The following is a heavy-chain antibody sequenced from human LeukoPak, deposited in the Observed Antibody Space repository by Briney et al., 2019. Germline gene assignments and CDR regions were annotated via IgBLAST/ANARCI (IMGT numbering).Heavy chain of an antibody. J-gene: IGHJ4*02. CDR1: GDYISSGENY. CDR3: ARVRDYGSDSVGPFDD. CDR2: IFYSGST. Sequence: PSETLSLTCTVSGDYISSGENYWTWIRQPPGKGLEWIGNIFYSGSTSYNPSLKSRVSIYVDMSKNQFSLRPSSLTPADTPEYYCARVRDYGSDSVGPFDDGGQGTLVTVSS. D-gene: IGHD4-23*01. V-gene: IGHV4-30-4*01.